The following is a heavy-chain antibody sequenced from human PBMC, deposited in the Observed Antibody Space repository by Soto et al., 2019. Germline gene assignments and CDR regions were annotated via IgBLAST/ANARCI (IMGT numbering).Heavy chain of an antibody. CDR3: ARADLYDYVWGSYRSSHDPFDY. CDR2: INPSGGST. Sequence: QVQLVQSGAEVKKPGASVKVSCKASGYTFTSYYMHWVRQAPGQGLEWMGIINPSGGSTSYAQKFQCRVTMTRDTSTSTVYMQLRSLRAEDTAVYYSARADLYDYVWGSYRSSHDPFDYWGQGTLVTVSS. CDR1: GYTFTSYY. V-gene: IGHV1-46*01. D-gene: IGHD3-16*02. J-gene: IGHJ4*02.